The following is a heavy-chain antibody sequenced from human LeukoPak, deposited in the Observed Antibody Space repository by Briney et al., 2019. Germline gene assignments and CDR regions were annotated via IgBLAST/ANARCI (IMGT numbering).Heavy chain of an antibody. V-gene: IGHV4-59*01. J-gene: IGHJ4*02. CDR3: ARDADGYNAY. Sequence: SETLSLTCTVSGGSISSYYWSWIRQPPGKGLEWIGYIYYSGSTNYNPSLKSRVTISVDTSKNQFSLKQSSVTAADTAVYYCARDADGYNAYWGQGTLVTVSS. CDR2: IYYSGST. CDR1: GGSISSYY. D-gene: IGHD5-24*01.